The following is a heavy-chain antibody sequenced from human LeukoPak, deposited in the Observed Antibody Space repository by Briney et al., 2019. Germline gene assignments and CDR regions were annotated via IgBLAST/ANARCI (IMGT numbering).Heavy chain of an antibody. V-gene: IGHV4-39*01. CDR2: IYYSGST. J-gene: IGHJ5*02. CDR1: GGSISSSPYY. Sequence: SETLSLTCTVSGGSISSSPYYWVWIRQAPGKGLEWIGDIYYSGSTFYNPSLKSRVTISVDTSKNQFSLKLSSVTAADTAVYYCARVGVLNWFDPWGQGTPVTVSS. D-gene: IGHD1-26*01. CDR3: ARVGVLNWFDP.